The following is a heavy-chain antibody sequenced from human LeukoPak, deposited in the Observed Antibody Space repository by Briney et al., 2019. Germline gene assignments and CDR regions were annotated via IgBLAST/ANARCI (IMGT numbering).Heavy chain of an antibody. V-gene: IGHV3-7*01. CDR3: AREWLGNDY. CDR1: AFTFSSYW. D-gene: IGHD6-19*01. J-gene: IGHJ4*02. Sequence: GGSLRLSCAASAFTFSSYWMGGVRQAPGKGLEWVANITQDGSQKYYVDSVKGRFTISRDNAKNSLYLQMNSLRAEDTAVYYCAREWLGNDYWGQGTLVTVSS. CDR2: ITQDGSQK.